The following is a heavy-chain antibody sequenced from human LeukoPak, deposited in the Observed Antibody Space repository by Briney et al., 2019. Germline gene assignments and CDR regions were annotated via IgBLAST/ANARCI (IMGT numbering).Heavy chain of an antibody. CDR2: ISGSGGST. V-gene: IGHV3-23*01. D-gene: IGHD3-22*01. Sequence: GGSLRLSCAASGFTFSSYAMSWVRQAPGKGLEWASAISGSGGSTYYADSVKGRFTISRDNSKNTLYLQMNSLRAEDTAVYYCAREEGIYYDSSGYPLDYWGQGTLVTVSS. CDR3: AREEGIYYDSSGYPLDY. CDR1: GFTFSSYA. J-gene: IGHJ4*02.